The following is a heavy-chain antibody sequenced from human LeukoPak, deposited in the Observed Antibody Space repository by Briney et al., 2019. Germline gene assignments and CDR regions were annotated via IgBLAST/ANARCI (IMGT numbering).Heavy chain of an antibody. CDR1: GGSFSGYY. J-gene: IGHJ5*02. Sequence: SETLSLTCAVYGGSFSGYYWSWIRHPPGKGLEWIGEINHSGSTNYNQSLKSRVTISVDTSKNQFFLKLSSVTAADTAVYYCARWPLERRRGGWFDPWGQGTLVTVSS. CDR3: ARWPLERRRGGWFDP. CDR2: INHSGST. V-gene: IGHV4-34*01. D-gene: IGHD1-1*01.